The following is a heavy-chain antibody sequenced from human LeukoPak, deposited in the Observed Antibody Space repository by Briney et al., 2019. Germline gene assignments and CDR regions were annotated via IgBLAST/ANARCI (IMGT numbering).Heavy chain of an antibody. V-gene: IGHV4-38-2*01. CDR3: ARAGLAAAGFDY. CDR1: GYPISGGYF. D-gene: IGHD6-13*01. CDR2: IYHSGST. J-gene: IGHJ4*02. Sequence: SETLSLTCAVSGYPISGGYFWGWIRQPPGEGLEWIGSIYHSGSTYYNASLKSRVTILVDMSKNHFSLKLSSVTAADTALYYCARAGLAAAGFDYWGQGTLVTVSS.